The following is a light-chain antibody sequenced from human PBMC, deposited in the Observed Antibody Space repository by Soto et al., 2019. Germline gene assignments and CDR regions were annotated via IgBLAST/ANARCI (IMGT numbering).Light chain of an antibody. Sequence: EIVMTQSPATLSVSPGERATLSCRASQSISSNLVWYQVKPGQAPRLLIYVASTRATGIPARFSGSGSGTEFTLTISSLQSEDFAVYYCQQYHNWPPLTFGGGTKVEIK. J-gene: IGKJ4*01. V-gene: IGKV3-15*01. CDR1: QSISSN. CDR2: VAS. CDR3: QQYHNWPPLT.